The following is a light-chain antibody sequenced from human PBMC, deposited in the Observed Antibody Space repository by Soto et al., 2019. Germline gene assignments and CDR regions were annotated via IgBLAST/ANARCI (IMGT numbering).Light chain of an antibody. CDR3: MQGQQTPVT. Sequence: DIVMTQSPLSLPVTPGEPASISCRSSQSLLHSSGNNYLDWYVQKPGQSPQLLIYWGSNRASGVPDRFSGRGSGTDFTLKINRVEAEDFGVYYCMQGQQTPVTFGQETRLEIK. CDR1: QSLLHSSGNNY. V-gene: IGKV2-28*01. CDR2: WGS. J-gene: IGKJ5*01.